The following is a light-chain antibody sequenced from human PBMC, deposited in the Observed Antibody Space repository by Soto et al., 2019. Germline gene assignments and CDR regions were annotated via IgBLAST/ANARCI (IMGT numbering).Light chain of an antibody. CDR1: QTISSW. CDR3: QHYTSYSEA. Sequence: DIQMTQSPSTLSGSVGDRVTITCRASQTISSWLAWYQQKPGKALKLLIYKASTLKSGVPSRFSGSGSGTEFTLTISSLQPDDFATYYCQHYTSYSEAFGQGTKVELK. CDR2: KAS. V-gene: IGKV1-5*03. J-gene: IGKJ1*01.